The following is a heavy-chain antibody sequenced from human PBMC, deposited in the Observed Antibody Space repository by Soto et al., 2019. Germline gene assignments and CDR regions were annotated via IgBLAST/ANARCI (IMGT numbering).Heavy chain of an antibody. CDR3: TTDESTYYDFWSGYPDYGMDV. CDR1: GFTFSNAW. V-gene: IGHV3-15*01. CDR2: IKSKTDGGTT. Sequence: EVQLVESGGGLVKPGGSLRLSCAASGFTFSNAWMSWVRQAPGKGLEWVGRIKSKTDGGTTDYAAPVKGRFTISRDDSKNPLYLQMNSLKTEDTAVYYCTTDESTYYDFWSGYPDYGMDVWGQGTTVTVSS. J-gene: IGHJ6*02. D-gene: IGHD3-3*01.